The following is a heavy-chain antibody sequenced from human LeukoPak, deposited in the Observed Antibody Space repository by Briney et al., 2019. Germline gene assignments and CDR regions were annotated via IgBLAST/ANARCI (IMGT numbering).Heavy chain of an antibody. J-gene: IGHJ4*02. CDR1: GFTFNSYS. CDR3: AKVMVRGVIIKPLDY. V-gene: IGHV3-30-3*01. CDR2: ISDDETYK. D-gene: IGHD3-10*01. Sequence: GGFLRLSCAASGFTFNSYSMHWVRQAPGKGLEWVTAISDDETYKFYADSVKGRFTISRDNSKNTLYLQMNSLRAEDTAVYYCAKVMVRGVIIKPLDYWGQGTLVTVSS.